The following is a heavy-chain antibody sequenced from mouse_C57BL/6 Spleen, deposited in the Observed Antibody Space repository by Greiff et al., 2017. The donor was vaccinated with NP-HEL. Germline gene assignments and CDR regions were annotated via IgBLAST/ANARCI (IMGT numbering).Heavy chain of an antibody. Sequence: VQLQQPGAELVKPGASVKMSCKASGYTFTSYWITWVKQRPGQGLEWIGDIYPGSGSTNYNEKFKGKATLTVDTSSSTAYMQLSSLTSEDSAVYYCARTITTVEEDGWAYWGQGTLVTVSS. D-gene: IGHD1-1*01. CDR2: IYPGSGST. CDR1: GYTFTSYW. V-gene: IGHV1-55*01. J-gene: IGHJ3*01. CDR3: ARTITTVEEDGWAY.